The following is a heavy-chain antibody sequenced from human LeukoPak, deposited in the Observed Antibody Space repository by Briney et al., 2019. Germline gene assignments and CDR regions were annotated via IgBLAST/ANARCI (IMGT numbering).Heavy chain of an antibody. J-gene: IGHJ3*02. Sequence: GGSLRLSCGASGFTFSSYWMHWVRHAPGMGLVWVSRINGDGSGTTYADSVKGRVTISRDNAKNTLYLQMNSLRAEDAAVYYCARGKDGVWAFDIWGQGTTVTVSS. D-gene: IGHD3-16*01. V-gene: IGHV3-74*01. CDR1: GFTFSSYW. CDR3: ARGKDGVWAFDI. CDR2: INGDGSGT.